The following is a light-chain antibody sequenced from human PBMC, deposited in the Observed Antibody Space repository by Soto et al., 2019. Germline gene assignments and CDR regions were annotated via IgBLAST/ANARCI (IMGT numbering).Light chain of an antibody. Sequence: QSALTQPSSVSGSPGQSVTISCTGTSSDVGGYNYVSLYPQHSDKAPKIMIYDVSKRPSGVPDRFSGSKSGNTAALTISGLQAEDQAYYCGCSYTGSYVFGTGTKLTV. J-gene: IGLJ1*01. CDR1: SSDVGGYNY. V-gene: IGLV2-11*01. CDR3: CSYTGSYV. CDR2: DVS.